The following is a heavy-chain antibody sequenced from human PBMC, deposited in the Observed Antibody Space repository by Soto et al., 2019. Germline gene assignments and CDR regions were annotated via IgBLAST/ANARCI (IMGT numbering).Heavy chain of an antibody. J-gene: IGHJ5*02. D-gene: IGHD3-16*01. V-gene: IGHV4-4*02. CDR1: GVSISSSNW. CDR3: AIVDFGAWNWFDP. CDR2: IHHSGST. Sequence: QVQLQESGPGLVKASGTLSLTCAVSGVSISSSNWWIWVRQPPGKGLEWIGEIHHSGSTNYNPSLKSRVTRSIDKSENQFSLKLSSVTAADYAGYYCAIVDFGAWNWFDPWGQGTLVTVSS.